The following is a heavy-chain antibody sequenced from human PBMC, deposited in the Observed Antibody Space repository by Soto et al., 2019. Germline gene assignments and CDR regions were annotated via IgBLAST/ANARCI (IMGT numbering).Heavy chain of an antibody. J-gene: IGHJ4*02. CDR3: ARHWESYMDY. CDR1: GFTFSSYG. CDR2: IWFDGSNK. Sequence: ESVGGVVQPGRSLRLSCAASGFTFSSYGMQWVRQAPGKGLEWVAVIWFDGSNKYYADSVKGRFTISRDNSNNTLYLQMNSLRAEDTAVYYCARHWESYMDYWGQGPLVTVSS. D-gene: IGHD3-16*01. V-gene: IGHV3-33*01.